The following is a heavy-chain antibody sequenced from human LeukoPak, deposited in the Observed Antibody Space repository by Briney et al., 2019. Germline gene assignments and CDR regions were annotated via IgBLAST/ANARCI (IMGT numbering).Heavy chain of an antibody. J-gene: IGHJ4*02. CDR1: GYTFTGYY. CDR2: INPNSGGT. Sequence: ASVKVSCKASGYTFTGYYMHWVRQAPGQGLEWMGWINPNSGGTNYAQKFQGRVTMTRDTSINTVYMELSRLRSDDTAVYYCARGKSSGWYTYFDYWGQGTLVTVSS. CDR3: ARGKSSGWYTYFDY. V-gene: IGHV1-2*02. D-gene: IGHD6-19*01.